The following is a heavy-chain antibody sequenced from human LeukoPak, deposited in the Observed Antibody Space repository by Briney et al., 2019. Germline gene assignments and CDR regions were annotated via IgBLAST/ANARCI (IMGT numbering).Heavy chain of an antibody. J-gene: IGHJ5*02. Sequence: ASVKVSCKASGYTFTSYDINWVRQATGQGLEWMGWMNPNSGNTGYAQKLQGRVTMTRNTSISTAYMELSSLRSEDAAVYYCARGWYNGGGFDPWGQGTLVTVSS. D-gene: IGHD2-8*01. CDR2: MNPNSGNT. CDR3: ARGWYNGGGFDP. CDR1: GYTFTSYD. V-gene: IGHV1-8*01.